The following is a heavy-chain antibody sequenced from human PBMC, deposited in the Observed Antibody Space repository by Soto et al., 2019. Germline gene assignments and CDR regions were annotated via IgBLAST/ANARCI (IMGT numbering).Heavy chain of an antibody. CDR1: GGSFSGYY. CDR2: VIHSGST. CDR3: AGAFSGSGSYYFDY. V-gene: IGHV4-34*12. J-gene: IGHJ4*02. D-gene: IGHD3-10*01. Sequence: SETLSLTCAVYGGSFSGYYWSWIRHPPGKGLEWIGEVIHSGSTNYSPSLKSRVTISLDTSKNQFSLNLNSVTAADTAVYYCAGAFSGSGSYYFDYWARGTLVTVSS.